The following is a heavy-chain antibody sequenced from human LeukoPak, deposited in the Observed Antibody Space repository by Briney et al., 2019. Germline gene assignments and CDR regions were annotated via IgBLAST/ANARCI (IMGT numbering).Heavy chain of an antibody. V-gene: IGHV4-31*03. CDR2: IYYSGST. D-gene: IGHD3-9*01. CDR1: GGSISSGGYY. J-gene: IGHJ4*02. Sequence: SQTLSLTCTVSGGSISSGGYYWSWIRQHPGKGLEWIGYIYYSGSTYYNPSLKSRVTISVDTSKNQFSLKLSSVTAADTAVYYCAREDTDYDILTGYYPRKYYFDYWGQGTLVTVSS. CDR3: AREDTDYDILTGYYPRKYYFDY.